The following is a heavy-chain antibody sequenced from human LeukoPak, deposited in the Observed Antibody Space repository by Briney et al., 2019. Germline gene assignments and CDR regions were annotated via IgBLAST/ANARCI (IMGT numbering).Heavy chain of an antibody. CDR1: GGSISSGDYY. J-gene: IGHJ2*01. CDR2: IYYSGST. V-gene: IGHV4-30-4*08. CDR3: ARELFSARDYYDSSGYNWYFDL. Sequence: PSETLSLTCTVSGGSISSGDYYWSWIRQPPGKGLEWIGYIYYSGSTYYNPSLKSRITISVDSSKTQFSVKLSCVTAADTAVYYCARELFSARDYYDSSGYNWYFDLWGRGTLVTVSS. D-gene: IGHD3-22*01.